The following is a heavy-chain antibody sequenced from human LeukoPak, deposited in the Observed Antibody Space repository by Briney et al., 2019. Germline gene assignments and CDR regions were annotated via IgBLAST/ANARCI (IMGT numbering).Heavy chain of an antibody. V-gene: IGHV3-23*01. J-gene: IGHJ5*02. Sequence: PGGSLRLSCAASGFTFSIYAMNWVRQAPEKGLEWVSGISGSGGSTYYADSVKGRIRISRDNSKNTLYLQLNSLRAEDTGLYYCAKGDGINHYHWFDHWGQGTLVTVSS. D-gene: IGHD2-15*01. CDR1: GFTFSIYA. CDR2: ISGSGGST. CDR3: AKGDGINHYHWFDH.